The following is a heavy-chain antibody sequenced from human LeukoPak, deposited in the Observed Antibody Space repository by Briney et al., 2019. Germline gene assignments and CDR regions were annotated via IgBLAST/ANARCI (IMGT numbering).Heavy chain of an antibody. CDR3: ARGPAAYSSNWFFDY. D-gene: IGHD6-13*01. CDR1: GASISSNY. CDR2: KSYSEST. J-gene: IGHJ4*02. V-gene: IGHV4-59*01. Sequence: SETLSLTCTVSGASISSNYWSWIRQPPGKGLEWIGYKSYSESTNYNPSLRSRVTISIDTSKNQFSLKLSSVTAADTAVYYCARGPAAYSSNWFFDYWGQGTLVTVSS.